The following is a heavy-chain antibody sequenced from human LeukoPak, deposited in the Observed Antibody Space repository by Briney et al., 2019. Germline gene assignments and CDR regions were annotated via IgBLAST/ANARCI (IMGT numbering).Heavy chain of an antibody. CDR1: GFTFSSYS. D-gene: IGHD3-10*01. J-gene: IGHJ3*02. CDR2: ISSSSSTI. V-gene: IGHV3-48*01. Sequence: QSGGSLRLSCAASGFTFSSYSMNWVSQAPGKGLEWVSYISSSSSTIYYADSVKGRFTISRDNAKNSLYLQMNSLRAEDTAVYYCATHELKDAFDIWGQGTMVTVSS. CDR3: ATHELKDAFDI.